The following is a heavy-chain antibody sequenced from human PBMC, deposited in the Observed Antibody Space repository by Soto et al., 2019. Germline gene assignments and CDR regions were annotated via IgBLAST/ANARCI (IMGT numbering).Heavy chain of an antibody. CDR3: AREKMSIAVAAYNFDY. V-gene: IGHV1-18*01. CDR1: GYTFTSYG. CDR2: ISAYNGNT. Sequence: VSVKVSCKASGYTFTSYGISWVRQAPGQGLEWMGWISAYNGNTNYAQKLQGRVTMTPDTSTSTAYMELRSLRSDDTAVYYCAREKMSIAVAAYNFDYWGQGTLVTVSS. J-gene: IGHJ4*02. D-gene: IGHD6-19*01.